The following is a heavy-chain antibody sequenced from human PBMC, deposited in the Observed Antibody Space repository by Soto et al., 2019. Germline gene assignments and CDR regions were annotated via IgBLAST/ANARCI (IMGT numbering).Heavy chain of an antibody. CDR3: VRRHVSATGIDWLEP. V-gene: IGHV1-3*01. J-gene: IGHJ5*02. D-gene: IGHD6-13*01. CDR1: GYAFTSYG. CDR2: INAANGDT. Sequence: ASVKVSCKASGYAFTSYGIHWVRQAPGQSLEWMGWINAANGDTKYSPKFQGRVTITRDTSASTAYMELSSLRSEDTAVYYCVRRHVSATGIDWLEPWGQGTTVTVSS.